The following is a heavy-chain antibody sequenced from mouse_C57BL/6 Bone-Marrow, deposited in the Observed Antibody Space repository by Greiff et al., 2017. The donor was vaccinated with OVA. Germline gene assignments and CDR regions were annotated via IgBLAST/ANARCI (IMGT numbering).Heavy chain of an antibody. Sequence: VKLQESGPELVKPGASVKISCKASGFAFSSSWMNWVKQSPGKGLEWLGRIYPGDGDTNYTGKFKGKATLTADKSSSTAYMQLSSLTSEDSAVYFCARRGFYDFDYWGQGTALTVSS. D-gene: IGHD1-1*01. CDR1: GFAFSSSW. V-gene: IGHV1-82*01. CDR2: IYPGDGDT. CDR3: ARRGFYDFDY. J-gene: IGHJ2*01.